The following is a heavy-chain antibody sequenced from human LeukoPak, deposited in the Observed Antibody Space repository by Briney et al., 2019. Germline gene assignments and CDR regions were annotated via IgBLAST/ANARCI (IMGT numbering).Heavy chain of an antibody. CDR2: IYGDGDT. D-gene: IGHD4-17*01. Sequence: GGSLRLSCVASGFAVSDNCMSWVRQAPGKGLEWVSVIYGDGDTYFSDFVKGRFTISRDNSKNTLYLQINSLRAEDTAVYYCAKDRSDYGGYPPGAFDIWGQGTMVTVSS. J-gene: IGHJ3*02. CDR3: AKDRSDYGGYPPGAFDI. CDR1: GFAVSDNC. V-gene: IGHV3-53*01.